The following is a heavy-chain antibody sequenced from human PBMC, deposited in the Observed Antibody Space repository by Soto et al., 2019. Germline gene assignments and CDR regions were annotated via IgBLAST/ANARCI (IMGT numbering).Heavy chain of an antibody. V-gene: IGHV3-23*01. D-gene: IGHD6-13*01. CDR1: GFTFSNYA. CDR3: AKDLVAAAAS. J-gene: IGHJ5*02. CDR2: ISESGGST. Sequence: DGQLLESGGGLGQPGGSLRLSCVGSGFTFSNYAISWVRQAPGKGLQWVSGISESGGSTHYADSVRGRFAISRDNSKNTVYLQRNSLRAEDTAIYDCAKDLVAAAASWGQGALVTVSS.